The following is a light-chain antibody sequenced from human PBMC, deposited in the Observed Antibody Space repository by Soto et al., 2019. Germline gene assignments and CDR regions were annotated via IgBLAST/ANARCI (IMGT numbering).Light chain of an antibody. CDR2: DVS. Sequence: DIQMTQSPSTLSASVGDRVTITCRASQSISRWLAWYHQKPGKAPKLLISDVSTLQSGVPSRFSGSGSGTEFTLTLSSLQPDDFSTYYCQQYNFYPYTFCQGTKLEI. V-gene: IGKV1-5*01. J-gene: IGKJ2*01. CDR3: QQYNFYPYT. CDR1: QSISRW.